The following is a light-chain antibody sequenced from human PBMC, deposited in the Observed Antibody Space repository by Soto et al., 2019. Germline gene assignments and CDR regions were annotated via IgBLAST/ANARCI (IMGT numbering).Light chain of an antibody. CDR1: QSISNS. V-gene: IGKV3-11*01. Sequence: EIVLTQSPAILSLSPGGRATLSCRASQSISNSLAWYQQKPGQAPRLLIYDVSNRATGIPARFSGSGSGADFTLTITSLEPEDFAVYYCQQRDNWPPTFGQGTRLEIK. CDR3: QQRDNWPPT. J-gene: IGKJ5*01. CDR2: DVS.